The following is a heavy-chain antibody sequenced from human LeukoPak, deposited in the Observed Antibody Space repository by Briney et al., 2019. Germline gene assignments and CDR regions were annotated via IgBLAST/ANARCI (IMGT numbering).Heavy chain of an antibody. CDR2: INPNSGGT. Sequence: ASVKVSCKASGYTFTGYYMHWVRQAPGQGLEWMGWINPNSGGTNYAQKFQGRVTMTRDTSISTAYMELSSLRSEDTAVYYCAGTVGATSRNAFDIWGQGTMVTVSS. D-gene: IGHD1-26*01. J-gene: IGHJ3*02. CDR3: AGTVGATSRNAFDI. V-gene: IGHV1-2*02. CDR1: GYTFTGYY.